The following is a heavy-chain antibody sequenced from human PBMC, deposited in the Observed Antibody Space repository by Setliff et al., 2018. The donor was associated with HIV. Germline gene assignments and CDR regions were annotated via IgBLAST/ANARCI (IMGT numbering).Heavy chain of an antibody. J-gene: IGHJ4*02. D-gene: IGHD3-16*01. CDR1: GGSISGTTFY. Sequence: ETLSLTCAVSGGSISGTTFYWGWVRQSPERGLEWIGSVYYTGRPFYNPSLKTRVNISVDSSRDQFSLKLTSATVAASAIYFCARQGLWGSYFNYWVRGTLVTVSS. V-gene: IGHV4-39*01. CDR2: VYYTGRP. CDR3: ARQGLWGSYFNY.